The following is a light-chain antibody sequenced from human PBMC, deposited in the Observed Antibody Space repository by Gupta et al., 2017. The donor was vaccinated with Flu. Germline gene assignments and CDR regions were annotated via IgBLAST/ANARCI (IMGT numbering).Light chain of an antibody. V-gene: IGLV2-23*01. CDR2: EGS. CDR3: CSYAGGNTWV. Sequence: SALTQPASVSGSPGRSITISCTGARSDVGSYKLVSWYQQHPGKAPKLMIYEGSRRPSWVSTRFSGSKSGNTASLTISGLQAEDEADYYCCSYAGGNTWVFGGGTKLTVL. J-gene: IGLJ3*02. CDR1: RSDVGSYKL.